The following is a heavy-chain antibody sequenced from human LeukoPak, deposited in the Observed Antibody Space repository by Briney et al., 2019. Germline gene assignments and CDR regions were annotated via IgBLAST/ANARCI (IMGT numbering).Heavy chain of an antibody. CDR3: ARALAAGIAVAGTIGYNWFDP. Sequence: SETLSLTCTVSGGSISSYYWSWIRQPPGKGLEWIGYIYYSGSTNYNPSLKSRVTISVDTSKNQFSLKLSSVTAADTAVYYCARALAAGIAVAGTIGYNWFDPWGQGTLVTVSS. CDR1: GGSISSYY. CDR2: IYYSGST. V-gene: IGHV4-59*01. D-gene: IGHD6-19*01. J-gene: IGHJ5*02.